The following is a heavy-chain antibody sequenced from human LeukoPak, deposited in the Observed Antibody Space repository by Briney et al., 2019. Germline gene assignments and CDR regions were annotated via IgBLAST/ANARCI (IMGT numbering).Heavy chain of an antibody. Sequence: GGSLRLSCAASGFTFSSYAMHWVRQAPGKGLEWVAVISYDGSNKYYADSVKGRFTISRDNSKNTLYLQMNSLRAEDTAVYYCAELYYYGSGCLPGPQHWGQGTLVTVSS. V-gene: IGHV3-30-3*01. CDR3: AELYYYGSGCLPGPQH. J-gene: IGHJ1*01. D-gene: IGHD3-10*01. CDR2: ISYDGSNK. CDR1: GFTFSSYA.